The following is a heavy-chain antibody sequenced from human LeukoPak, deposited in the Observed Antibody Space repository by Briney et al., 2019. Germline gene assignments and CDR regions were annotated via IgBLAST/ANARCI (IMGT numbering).Heavy chain of an antibody. J-gene: IGHJ5*02. CDR3: AREVSALFDP. CDR2: IYYSGST. CDR1: GGSISSYY. V-gene: IGHV4-59*12. Sequence: SETLSLTCTVSGGSISSYYWSRIRQPPGKGLEWIGYIYYSGSTNYNPSLKGRVTISVDTSKNQFSLKLSSVTAADTAVYYCAREVSALFDPWGQGTLVTVSS.